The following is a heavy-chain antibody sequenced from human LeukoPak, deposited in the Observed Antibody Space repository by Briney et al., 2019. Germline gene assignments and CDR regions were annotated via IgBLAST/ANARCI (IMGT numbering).Heavy chain of an antibody. Sequence: GESLNISCKASVYIFTSYLICLGREMRGKLLGCIWIIYPGGSDTSYNPSFQRQVSISADTSISPAYLLWSIMTASDTAIYYCPRVRPEDGFDIWGEGPMVSVS. V-gene: IGHV5-51*01. J-gene: IGHJ3*02. CDR2: IYPGGSDT. CDR1: VYIFTSYL. CDR3: PRVRPEDGFDI.